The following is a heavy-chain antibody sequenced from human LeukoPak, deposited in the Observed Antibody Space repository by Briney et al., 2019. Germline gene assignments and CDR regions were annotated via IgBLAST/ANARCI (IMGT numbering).Heavy chain of an antibody. D-gene: IGHD1-26*01. J-gene: IGHJ4*02. CDR3: ARVSIVGDLEYYFDY. CDR1: GGTFSSYA. Sequence: SVKVSCKASGGTFSSYAISWVRQAPGQGLEWMGRIIPILGIANYAQKFQGRVTITADKSTSTAYMELSSLRSEDTAVYYCARVSIVGDLEYYFDYWGQGTLVTVSS. CDR2: IIPILGIA. V-gene: IGHV1-69*04.